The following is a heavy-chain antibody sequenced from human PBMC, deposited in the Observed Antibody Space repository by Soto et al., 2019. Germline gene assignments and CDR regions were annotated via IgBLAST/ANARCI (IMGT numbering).Heavy chain of an antibody. CDR3: AHTGYRGSFDY. CDR1: GFSLSTSGVG. J-gene: IGHJ4*02. CDR2: IYWDDDK. Sequence: QITLKESGPTLVKPTQTLTLTCTFSGFSLSTSGVGVGWIRQPPGKALEWLALIYWDDDKRYSPSLKSRLTITKDTSKNHVVPTMTKMDPVDTATYYCAHTGYRGSFDYWGQGTMVTVSS. D-gene: IGHD5-18*01. V-gene: IGHV2-5*02.